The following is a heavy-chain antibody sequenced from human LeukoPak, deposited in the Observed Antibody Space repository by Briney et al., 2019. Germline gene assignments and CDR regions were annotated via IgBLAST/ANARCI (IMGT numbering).Heavy chain of an antibody. CDR3: AKPGRTAAGLFDS. CDR1: GFTFKNYA. Sequence: PGGSLRLSCVASGFTFKNYALSWVRQAPGKGLEWVSGYSVNGRDTCYADFVKGRFTIARDIAKNTLYLQMNSLRAEDTATYYCAKPGRTAAGLFDSWGQGTLVTVSS. V-gene: IGHV3-23*01. D-gene: IGHD6-13*01. CDR2: YSVNGRDT. J-gene: IGHJ4*02.